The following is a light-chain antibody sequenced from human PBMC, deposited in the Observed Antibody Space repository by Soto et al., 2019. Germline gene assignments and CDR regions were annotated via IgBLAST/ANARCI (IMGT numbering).Light chain of an antibody. CDR2: GAS. CDR1: QRVSSN. CDR3: QQYNNWPPYT. V-gene: IGKV3-15*01. Sequence: EIVMTQSPVTLSVSPGERATLSCRASQRVSSNVAWYQQKPGQAPRLLIYGASTRATGIPARFSGSGSETEFTLTISSLQPEDFAVYYCQQYNNWPPYTFGQGTKVDIK. J-gene: IGKJ2*01.